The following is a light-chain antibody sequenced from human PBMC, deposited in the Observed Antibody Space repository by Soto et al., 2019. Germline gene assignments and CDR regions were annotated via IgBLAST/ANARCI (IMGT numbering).Light chain of an antibody. J-gene: IGKJ5*01. CDR1: QSVSIY. V-gene: IGKV3-11*01. CDR2: DAS. CDR3: QQRSNWPPKIT. Sequence: EIVLARSPATVSLSPGERATLSCRASQSVSIYLAWYQQKPGQAPRLLIYDASNRATGIPAGFSGSGSGTDFTLTISSLEPEDFAVYYCQQRSNWPPKITFGQGTRLEIK.